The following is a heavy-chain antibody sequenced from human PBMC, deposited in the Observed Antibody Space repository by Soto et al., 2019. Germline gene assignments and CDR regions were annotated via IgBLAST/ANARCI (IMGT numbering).Heavy chain of an antibody. CDR1: GGSMSSFY. CDR3: AREQHYYDSSGFDY. D-gene: IGHD3-22*01. V-gene: IGHV4-4*07. J-gene: IGHJ4*02. Sequence: QVQLQESGPGLVKPSETLSLTCTVSGGSMSSFYWSWIRQPAGKGLEWIGRMNTRGTTNYNPSLKSRVTISVDTSKNQFSLKLSSVTAADTAVYYCAREQHYYDSSGFDYWGQGTLVTVSS. CDR2: MNTRGTT.